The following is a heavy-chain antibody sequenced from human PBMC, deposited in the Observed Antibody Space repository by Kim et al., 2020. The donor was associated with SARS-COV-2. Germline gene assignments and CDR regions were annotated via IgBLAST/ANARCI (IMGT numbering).Heavy chain of an antibody. CDR1: GYSISSGYY. Sequence: SETLSLTCTVSGYSISSGYYWCWIRQPPGKGLEWIGSIYHSGGTYYNPSLKSRVTISVDTSKNQFSLKLSSVTAADTPVYYCARDGRAAAAVTWFDPWGEGTLGT. D-gene: IGHD6-13*01. CDR3: ARDGRAAAAVTWFDP. CDR2: IYHSGGT. V-gene: IGHV4-38-2*02. J-gene: IGHJ5*02.